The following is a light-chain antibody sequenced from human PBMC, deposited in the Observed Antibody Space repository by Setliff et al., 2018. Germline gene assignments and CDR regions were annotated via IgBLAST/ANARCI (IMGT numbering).Light chain of an antibody. CDR1: SSDIGAYNF. V-gene: IGLV2-8*01. Sequence: QSALTQPPSASGSPGQSVTISCTGTSSDIGAYNFVSWYQHHPGKAPKLMVYEVTKRPSGVPDRFSGSKSGTSASLAISGLQSEDEADYYCAVWDDNLNAPVFGGGTKVTVL. J-gene: IGLJ2*01. CDR3: AVWDDNLNAPV. CDR2: EVT.